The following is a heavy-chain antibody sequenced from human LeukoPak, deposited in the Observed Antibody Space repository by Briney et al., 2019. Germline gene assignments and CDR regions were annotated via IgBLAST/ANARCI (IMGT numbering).Heavy chain of an antibody. V-gene: IGHV1-2*02. CDR2: INPNSGGT. D-gene: IGHD3-22*01. Sequence: ASVKVSCKASGYTFTGYYTHWVRQAPGQGLEWMGWINPNSGGTNYQGRVTMTRDTSISTAYMELSRLRSDDTAVYYCARAVNYHDSSGYTDYWGQGTLVTVSS. CDR1: GYTFTGYY. CDR3: ARAVNYHDSSGYTDY. J-gene: IGHJ4*02.